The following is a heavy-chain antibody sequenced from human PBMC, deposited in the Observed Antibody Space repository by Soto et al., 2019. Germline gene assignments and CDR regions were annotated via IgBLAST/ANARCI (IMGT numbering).Heavy chain of an antibody. J-gene: IGHJ4*02. CDR1: GGSISSGDYY. D-gene: IGHD6-19*01. V-gene: IGHV4-31*03. Sequence: QVQLQESGPGLVKPSQTLSLTCTVSGGSISSGDYYWSWIRQHPGKGLEWIGYIYYRGSTYYNPSLKSRVTISLDTSKNQFSLKLSSVTASDTAVYYCARVVSSGWYEIDYWGQGTLVTVSS. CDR2: IYYRGST. CDR3: ARVVSSGWYEIDY.